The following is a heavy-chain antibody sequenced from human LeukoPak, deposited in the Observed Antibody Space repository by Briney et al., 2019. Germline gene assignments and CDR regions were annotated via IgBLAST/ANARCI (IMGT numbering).Heavy chain of an antibody. D-gene: IGHD3-9*01. CDR2: INSDGSST. J-gene: IGHJ6*04. CDR1: GFTFSSYW. Sequence: GGSLRLSCAASGFTFSSYWMHWVRQAPGKGLVWVSRINSDGSSTSYADSVKGRFTISRDNAKNTLYLQMNSLRAEDTAVYYCARGGTIFWRPGMDDWGKGTTVTVSS. V-gene: IGHV3-74*01. CDR3: ARGGTIFWRPGMDD.